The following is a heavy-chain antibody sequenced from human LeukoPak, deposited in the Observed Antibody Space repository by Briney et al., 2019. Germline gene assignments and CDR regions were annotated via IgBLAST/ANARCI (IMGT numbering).Heavy chain of an antibody. Sequence: PSETLSLTCTVSDDFIRRESWTWIRQPPGKGLEYIGYISYSGTTDYKPSLESRVTISRGPSKNQFSLSLTSVTAADTAVYYCARDQRRYYDSSGYLDYWGQGTLVTVSS. CDR1: DDFIRRES. J-gene: IGHJ4*02. V-gene: IGHV4-59*01. CDR2: ISYSGTT. D-gene: IGHD3-22*01. CDR3: ARDQRRYYDSSGYLDY.